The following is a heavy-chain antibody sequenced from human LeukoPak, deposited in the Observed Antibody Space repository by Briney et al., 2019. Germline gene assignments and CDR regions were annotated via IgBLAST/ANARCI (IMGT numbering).Heavy chain of an antibody. CDR3: ARDPHKQLWPPYYYYYMDV. Sequence: GGSLRLSCAASGFTFSSYAMYWVRQAPGKGLEYVSVISSNGGSTYYANSVKGRFTMSRDNSKNTLYLQMGSLRAEDMAVYYCARDPHKQLWPPYYYYYMDVWGKGTTVTVSS. J-gene: IGHJ6*03. CDR2: ISSNGGST. CDR1: GFTFSSYA. D-gene: IGHD5-18*01. V-gene: IGHV3-64*01.